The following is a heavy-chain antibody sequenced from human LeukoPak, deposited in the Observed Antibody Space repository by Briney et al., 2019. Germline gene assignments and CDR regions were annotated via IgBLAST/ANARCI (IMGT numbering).Heavy chain of an antibody. V-gene: IGHV1-18*01. J-gene: IGHJ4*02. D-gene: IGHD3-10*01. CDR1: GYSFTTYV. CDR2: ISAYNGNT. CDR3: ARGPFYSGSGSRYEFKTVAFAY. Sequence: ASVKVSCKASGYSFTTYVLSWVRQAPGQGLEWMGWISAYNGNTNYAQKFQGRVTMTTDTSTSTAYMELRRLRADDTAVYFCARGPFYSGSGSRYEFKTVAFAYWGQGTLVTVSS.